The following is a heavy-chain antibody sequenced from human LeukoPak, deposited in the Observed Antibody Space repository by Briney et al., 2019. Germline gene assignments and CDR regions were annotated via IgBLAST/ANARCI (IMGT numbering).Heavy chain of an antibody. Sequence: SETLSLTCTVSGGSISSYYWSWIRQPPGKGLEWIGYIYYSGSTNYNPSLKSRVTISVDTSKNQFSLKLSSVTAADTAVYYCARRYYGSGIDYWGQGNLVTVSS. J-gene: IGHJ4*02. D-gene: IGHD3-10*01. CDR2: IYYSGST. CDR1: GGSISSYY. V-gene: IGHV4-59*08. CDR3: ARRYYGSGIDY.